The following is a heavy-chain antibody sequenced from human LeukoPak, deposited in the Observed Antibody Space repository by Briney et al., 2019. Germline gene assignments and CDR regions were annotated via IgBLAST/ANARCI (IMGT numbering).Heavy chain of an antibody. CDR3: AADRAGSYLRFVY. J-gene: IGHJ4*02. CDR1: GFTFTSSV. CDR2: IVVGSGNT. D-gene: IGHD3-10*01. V-gene: IGHV1-58*01. Sequence: VASVEVSCKASGFTFTSSVVQWVRQARGQRLEWIGWIVVGSGNTNYAQKFQERVTITRDMSTSTAYMELSSLRFEDTAVYYCAADRAGSYLRFVYWGQGTPVTVSS.